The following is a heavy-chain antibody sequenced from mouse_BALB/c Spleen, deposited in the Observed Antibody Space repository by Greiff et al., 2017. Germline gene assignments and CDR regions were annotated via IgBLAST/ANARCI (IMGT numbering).Heavy chain of an antibody. D-gene: IGHD2-1*01. V-gene: IGHV1-69*02. CDR2: IYPSDSYT. CDR1: GYTFTSYW. CDR3: TRCGNYLYYAMDY. Sequence: QVQLQQPGAELVRPGASVKLSCKASGYTFTSYWINWVKQTPGQGLEWIGNIYPSDSYTNYNQKFKDKATLTVDKSSSTAYMQLSSPTSEDSAVYYCTRCGNYLYYAMDYWGQGTSVTVSS. J-gene: IGHJ4*01.